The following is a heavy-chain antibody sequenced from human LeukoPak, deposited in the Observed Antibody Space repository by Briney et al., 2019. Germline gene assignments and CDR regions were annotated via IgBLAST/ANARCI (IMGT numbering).Heavy chain of an antibody. CDR3: ARCTASCYANAFDV. CDR1: RLTFHHNA. J-gene: IGHJ3*01. D-gene: IGHD2-2*01. Sequence: GGSLRLSCATSRLTFHHNAMSWVRPAPGKGLEWVSAINGGGDATGYADSVKGRFTISRDNSKNTLYLQMNSLRPDDTAVYYCARCTASCYANAFDVWGQGTLLTVSS. V-gene: IGHV3-23*01. CDR2: INGGGDAT.